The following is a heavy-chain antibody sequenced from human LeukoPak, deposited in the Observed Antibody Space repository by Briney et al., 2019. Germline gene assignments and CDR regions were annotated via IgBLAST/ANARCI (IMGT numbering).Heavy chain of an antibody. CDR2: INPNSGGT. Sequence: ASVMVSCKASGYTLSDYSIHWVRQAPGQGLEWMGRINPNSGGTTYAQNFQGRVTMTRDTAINTAYMELSGLTSDDTAVYYCARGGSGSGYLYYFDYWGQGTLVSVPS. CDR1: GYTLSDYS. J-gene: IGHJ4*02. V-gene: IGHV1-2*06. CDR3: ARGGSGSGYLYYFDY. D-gene: IGHD3-10*01.